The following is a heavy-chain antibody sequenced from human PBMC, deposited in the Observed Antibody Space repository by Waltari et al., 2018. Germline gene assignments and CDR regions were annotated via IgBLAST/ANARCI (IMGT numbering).Heavy chain of an antibody. CDR3: ARPYSGNYHFSLRFDV. D-gene: IGHD1-26*01. CDR2: LYGGSGST. V-gene: IGHV4-59*12. CDR1: GDSINNNY. J-gene: IGHJ5*02. Sequence: QVQLQESGPGLVKPSETLSLTCAVSGDSINNNYRNRIRQSPGKGLEWIGYLYGGSGSTSHNPSLKSRVTISIDTSKIQFSLKLSSVTAADTAVYYCARPYSGNYHFSLRFDVWGPGVLVTVSS.